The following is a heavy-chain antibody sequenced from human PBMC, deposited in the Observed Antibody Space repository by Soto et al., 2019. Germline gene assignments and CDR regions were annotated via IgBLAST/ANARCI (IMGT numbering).Heavy chain of an antibody. Sequence: PSETLSLTCAVYGGSFSGYYWSWIRQPPGKGLEWIGEINHSGSTNYNPSLKSRVTISVDTSKNQFSLKLSSVTAADTAVYYCASRVAFSLDYWGQGTLVTVSS. J-gene: IGHJ4*02. CDR1: GGSFSGYY. CDR2: INHSGST. CDR3: ASRVAFSLDY. V-gene: IGHV4-34*01. D-gene: IGHD5-12*01.